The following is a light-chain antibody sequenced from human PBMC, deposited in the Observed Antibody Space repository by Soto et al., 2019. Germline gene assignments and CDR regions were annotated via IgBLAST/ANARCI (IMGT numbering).Light chain of an antibody. CDR3: QHYNSYSEA. V-gene: IGKV1-5*03. CDR2: KAS. J-gene: IGKJ1*01. Sequence: DIQMPQSPSILSASVGDSVTITCRASQIITSWLAWYQQKPGKAPKLLIYKASTLKSGVPSRFSGSGSGTEFTLTISSLQPDDFATYYCQHYNSYSEAFGQGTKVDIK. CDR1: QIITSW.